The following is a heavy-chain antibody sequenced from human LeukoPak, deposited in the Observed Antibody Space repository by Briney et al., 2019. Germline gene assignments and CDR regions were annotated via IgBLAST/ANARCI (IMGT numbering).Heavy chain of an antibody. CDR2: INSDGINT. V-gene: IGHV3-74*01. CDR3: ARAKFDSSGYYYRGFDI. CDR1: GFTFSNYW. D-gene: IGHD3-22*01. Sequence: GGSLRLSCAASGFTFSNYWMHWVRQAPGKGLVWVSRINSDGINTSYADSVKGRFTMSRDNAKKSLYLQMNSLRAEDTAVYYCARAKFDSSGYYYRGFDIWGQGTMVTVSS. J-gene: IGHJ3*02.